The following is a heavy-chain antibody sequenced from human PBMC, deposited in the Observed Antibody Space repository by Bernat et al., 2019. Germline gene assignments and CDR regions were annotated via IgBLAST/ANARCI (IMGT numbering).Heavy chain of an antibody. Sequence: QMQLQESGSGLVKPSQTLSLTCAVSGDSINSGDYSWSWIRQPPGKGLEWIGYIYRSGTTYYNPSLKSRVTISVDTSKNQFSLKLSSVTAADTAVYYCARNYGSRYNWFDPWGQGTLVTVSS. J-gene: IGHJ5*02. CDR1: GDSINSGDYS. V-gene: IGHV4-30-2*01. CDR3: ARNYGSRYNWFDP. D-gene: IGHD3-10*01. CDR2: IYRSGTT.